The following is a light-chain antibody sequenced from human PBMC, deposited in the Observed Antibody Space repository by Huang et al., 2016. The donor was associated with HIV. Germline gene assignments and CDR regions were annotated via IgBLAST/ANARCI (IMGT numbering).Light chain of an antibody. CDR1: HDIRSN. J-gene: IGKJ4*01. Sequence: DIQMTQSPSSLSASVGDRVTITCRASHDIRSNLAWFQQTPGKAPKSLIYDASTLQSGVPSKFSGNGYGTDFTLTISSLQPEDIATYYCQQSNTFPLTFGGGTKVEI. CDR3: QQSNTFPLT. CDR2: DAS. V-gene: IGKV1-16*02.